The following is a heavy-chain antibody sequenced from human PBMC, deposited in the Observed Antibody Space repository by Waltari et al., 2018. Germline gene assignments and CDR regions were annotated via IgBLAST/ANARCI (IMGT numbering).Heavy chain of an antibody. CDR3: AKGLRTTSYFDL. V-gene: IGHV1-18*01. CDR1: GYTFTSYG. D-gene: IGHD1-1*01. Sequence: QVQLVQSGAEMKKPGASVKVSCTASGYTFTSYGISWLRQAPGQGLEWMGWISGYNGNTNYAQRFQGRVTVTTDTSATTAYMELRSLRSDDTAVYYCAKGLRTTSYFDLWGRGTLVTVSS. J-gene: IGHJ2*01. CDR2: ISGYNGNT.